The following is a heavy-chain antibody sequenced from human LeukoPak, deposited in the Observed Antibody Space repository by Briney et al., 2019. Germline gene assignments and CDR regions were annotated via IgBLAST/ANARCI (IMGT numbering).Heavy chain of an antibody. CDR3: ATDWKSIAAAGISEFDY. Sequence: GASVTVSCKVSGYTLTELSMHWVRQAPGKGLEWMGGFDPEDGETVYAQKFQGRVTMTEDTSTDTAYMELSSLRSEDTAVYYCATDWKSIAAAGISEFDYWGQGTLVTVSS. CDR2: FDPEDGET. J-gene: IGHJ4*02. CDR1: GYTLTELS. V-gene: IGHV1-24*01. D-gene: IGHD6-13*01.